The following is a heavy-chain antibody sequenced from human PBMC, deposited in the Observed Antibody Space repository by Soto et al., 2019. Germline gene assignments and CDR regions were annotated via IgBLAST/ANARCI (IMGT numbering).Heavy chain of an antibody. CDR3: AHGSGWLSDY. J-gene: IGHJ4*02. V-gene: IGHV2-5*02. Sequence: QITLKESEPTLVKPTQTLTLTCTFSWFSLDSPAVGVNWIRQPPGKALEWLGLIYWDDDKQYNPSLKSRLTITRDTSKNQVVLTMTNMDPVDTATYYCAHGSGWLSDYWGQGTLVTVSS. CDR2: IYWDDDK. CDR1: WFSLDSPAVG. D-gene: IGHD6-19*01.